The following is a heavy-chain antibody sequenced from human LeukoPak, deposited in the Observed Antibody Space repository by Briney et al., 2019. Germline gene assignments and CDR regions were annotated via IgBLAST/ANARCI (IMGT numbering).Heavy chain of an antibody. V-gene: IGHV3-33*01. CDR3: ARAEYYYSSESFELGTY. CDR1: GFTFSSYG. Sequence: GRSLRLSCAASGFTFSSYGMHWVRQAPGKGLEWVAVIWYDGSNKYYADSVKGRFTISRDNSKNTLYLQMNSLRAEDTAVYYCARAEYYYSSESFELGTYWGQGTLVTVSS. CDR2: IWYDGSNK. J-gene: IGHJ4*02. D-gene: IGHD3-10*01.